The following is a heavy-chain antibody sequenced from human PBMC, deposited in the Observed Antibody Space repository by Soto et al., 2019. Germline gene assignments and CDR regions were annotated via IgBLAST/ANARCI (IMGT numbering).Heavy chain of an antibody. CDR2: IIPDNGTT. CDR3: ARQAEGLRFQFDY. V-gene: IGHV1-18*01. D-gene: IGHD2-15*01. J-gene: IGHJ4*02. CDR1: GSTFSSYA. Sequence: GASVKVSCTASGSTFSSYAISGVRQAPGQGLEWMGWIIPDNGTTNDAQKLQGRVTMTTDTSTSTAYMELRSLRSDDTAVYYCARQAEGLRFQFDYWGQGTLVTVSS.